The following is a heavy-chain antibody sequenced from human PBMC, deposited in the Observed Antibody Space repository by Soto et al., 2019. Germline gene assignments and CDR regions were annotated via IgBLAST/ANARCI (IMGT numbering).Heavy chain of an antibody. CDR2: ISYDGSNK. Sequence: GGSLRLSCASSGFTFSSYGMHWARQAPGKGLEWVAVISYDGSNKYYADSVKGRFTISRDNSKNTLYLQMNSLRAEDTAVYYCAKDMSPSGWYHFVDYWGQGTLVTVPQ. D-gene: IGHD6-19*01. V-gene: IGHV3-30*18. CDR3: AKDMSPSGWYHFVDY. CDR1: GFTFSSYG. J-gene: IGHJ4*02.